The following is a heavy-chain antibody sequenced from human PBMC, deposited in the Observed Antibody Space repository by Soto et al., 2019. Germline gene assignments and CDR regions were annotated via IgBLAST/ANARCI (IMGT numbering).Heavy chain of an antibody. CDR3: GKDPNGDYIGAFGF. CDR2: ITGSGGTT. D-gene: IGHD4-17*01. V-gene: IGHV3-23*01. Sequence: EVQLLESGGGLVQPGGSLRLACAVSGFTFSSYAMTWVRQAPGKRLEWVSVITGSGGTTYYAESVKGRFTISRDNSKNTLYLQMNSLRAEDTAVCYCGKDPNGDYIGAFGFWGQGKLVNGSS. J-gene: IGHJ3*01. CDR1: GFTFSSYA.